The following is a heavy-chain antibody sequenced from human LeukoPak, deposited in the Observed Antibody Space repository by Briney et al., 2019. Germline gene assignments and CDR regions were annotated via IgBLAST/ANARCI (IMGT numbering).Heavy chain of an antibody. CDR1: GGSISSGDYY. V-gene: IGHV4-30-4*01. J-gene: IGHJ6*02. CDR3: ARFRYYGSGSYDYYGMDV. Sequence: PSQTLSLTCTVSGGSISSGDYYWSWIRQPPGKGLEWIGYIYYSGSTYYNPSLKSRVTISVDTSKNQFSLKLSSVTAADTAVYYCARFRYYGSGSYDYYGMDVWGQGTTVTVSS. D-gene: IGHD3-10*01. CDR2: IYYSGST.